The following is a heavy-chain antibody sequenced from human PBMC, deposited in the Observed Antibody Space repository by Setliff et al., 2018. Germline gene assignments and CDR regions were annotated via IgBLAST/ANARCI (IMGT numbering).Heavy chain of an antibody. CDR1: GYTFKTYG. D-gene: IGHD3-10*01. CDR3: AGGQPLVRKYYYYMDV. J-gene: IGHJ6*03. CDR2: ISPYNGNT. Sequence: GASVKVSCKASGYTFKTYGFTWVRQAPGQGLEWMGWISPYNGNTNSAQKFQGRVTMSADTSSDTAYMELSSLGSEDTAVYYCAGGQPLVRKYYYYMDVWGKGTTVTVSS. V-gene: IGHV1-18*01.